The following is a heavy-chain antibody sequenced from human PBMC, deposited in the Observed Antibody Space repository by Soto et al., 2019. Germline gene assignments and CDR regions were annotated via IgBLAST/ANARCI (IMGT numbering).Heavy chain of an antibody. CDR1: GGSFSGYY. J-gene: IGHJ6*02. D-gene: IGHD6-13*01. V-gene: IGHV4-34*01. CDR3: AREDSSSWPFYYYGMDV. Sequence: SETLSLTCAVYGGSFSGYYWSWIRQPPGKGLEWIGEINHSGSTNYNPSLKSRVTISVDTSKNQFSLKLSSVTAADTAVYYCAREDSSSWPFYYYGMDVWGQVSTVTFSS. CDR2: INHSGST.